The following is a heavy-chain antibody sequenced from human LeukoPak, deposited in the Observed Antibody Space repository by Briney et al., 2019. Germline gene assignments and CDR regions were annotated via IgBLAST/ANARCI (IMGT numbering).Heavy chain of an antibody. Sequence: GASVKVSFKASGYTLTSYYMHWVRQAPGQGPEWMGVINPSGGRTTSYAQKIQGRVTMTRDTPMSTVNMELSSLRSEDTAVYYCARGTLRYFDFWGQGTLVTVSS. V-gene: IGHV1-46*01. CDR1: GYTLTSYY. D-gene: IGHD3-9*01. J-gene: IGHJ4*02. CDR2: INPSGGRT. CDR3: ARGTLRYFDF.